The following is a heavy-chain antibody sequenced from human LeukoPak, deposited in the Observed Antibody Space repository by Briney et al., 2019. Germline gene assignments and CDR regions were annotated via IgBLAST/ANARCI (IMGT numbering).Heavy chain of an antibody. CDR3: AKNRYSGSYFDY. D-gene: IGHD1-26*01. CDR2: IRYDGSNK. Sequence: PGGSLRLSCAASGFTFSSYGMHWVRQAPGKGLEWVAFIRYDGSNKYYADSVKGRFTISRDNSKNTLYLQMNSLRAEDTAVYYRAKNRYSGSYFDYWGQGTLVTVSS. CDR1: GFTFSSYG. V-gene: IGHV3-30*02. J-gene: IGHJ4*02.